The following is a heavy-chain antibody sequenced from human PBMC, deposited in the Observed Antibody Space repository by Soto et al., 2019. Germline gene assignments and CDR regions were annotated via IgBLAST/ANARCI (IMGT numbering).Heavy chain of an antibody. D-gene: IGHD3-9*01. J-gene: IGHJ4*02. Sequence: PGGSLRLSCAASGFTFSSYAMHWVRQAPGKGLEWVAVISYDGSNKYYADSVKGRFTISRDNSKNTLYLQMNSLRAEDTAVYYCARAGYDILTGYSGLDYWGQGTLVTVSS. CDR2: ISYDGSNK. V-gene: IGHV3-30-3*01. CDR3: ARAGYDILTGYSGLDY. CDR1: GFTFSSYA.